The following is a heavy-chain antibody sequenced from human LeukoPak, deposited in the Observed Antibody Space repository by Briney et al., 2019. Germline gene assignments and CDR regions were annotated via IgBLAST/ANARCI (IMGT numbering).Heavy chain of an antibody. CDR3: VVTRSSVVPARVDS. CDR1: GFTFRNYG. CDR2: IWFDGSNR. V-gene: IGHV3-33*01. Sequence: GGSLRLSCEASGFTFRNYGMHWVRQAPGKGLDWVGVIWFDGSNRYYADSVKGRFTISRDNSKNTLYLQMNSLRAEDTAVYYCVVTRSSVVPARVDSWGQGTLVTVAS. J-gene: IGHJ4*02. D-gene: IGHD2-2*01.